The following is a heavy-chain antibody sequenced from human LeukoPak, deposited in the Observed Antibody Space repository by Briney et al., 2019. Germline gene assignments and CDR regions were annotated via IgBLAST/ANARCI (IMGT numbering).Heavy chain of an antibody. CDR3: ARCGSGTYYCYYGMDV. D-gene: IGHD3-10*01. CDR1: GFTFSSYW. V-gene: IGHV3-7*01. CDR2: IEQDGSEK. J-gene: IGHJ6*02. Sequence: GGSLRLSCAASGFTFSSYWMSWVRQAPGKGLEWVANIEQDGSEKYYVDSVKGRFTISRDNGKNSLNLQMNSLRAEDTAVYYCARCGSGTYYCYYGMDVWGQGTTVTVSS.